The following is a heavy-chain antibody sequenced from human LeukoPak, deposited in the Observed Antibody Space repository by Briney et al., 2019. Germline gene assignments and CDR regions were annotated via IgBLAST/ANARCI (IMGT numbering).Heavy chain of an antibody. CDR2: IYPGDSDT. V-gene: IGHV5-51*01. J-gene: IGHJ5*01. D-gene: IGHD2-21*02. CDR1: GYSFTSYW. CDR3: ARGDVVRGVSWFDS. Sequence: GESLKISCKGSGYSFTSYWIGWVRQMPGKGLEWMGIIYPGDSDTRYSPSFQGQVTISADKSISTAYLQWSSLKASDTAMYYCARGDVVRGVSWFDSWAREPWSPSPQ.